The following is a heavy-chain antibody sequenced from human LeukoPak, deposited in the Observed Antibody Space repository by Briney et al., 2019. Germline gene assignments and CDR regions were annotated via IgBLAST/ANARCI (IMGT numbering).Heavy chain of an antibody. CDR1: GFTFSSYG. CDR3: ARGGSGWYSNYYYMDV. CDR2: IRYDGSNK. D-gene: IGHD6-19*01. Sequence: GGSLRLSCAASGFTFSSYGMHWVRQAPGKGLEWVAFIRYDGSNKYYADSVKGRFTISRDNSKNTLYLQMNSLRAEDTAVYYCARGGSGWYSNYYYMDVWGTGTTVTISS. V-gene: IGHV3-30*02. J-gene: IGHJ6*03.